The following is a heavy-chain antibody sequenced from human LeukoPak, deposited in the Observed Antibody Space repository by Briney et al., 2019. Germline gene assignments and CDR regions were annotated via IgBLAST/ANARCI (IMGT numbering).Heavy chain of an antibody. J-gene: IGHJ4*02. V-gene: IGHV1-2*02. CDR2: INPSSGGT. CDR3: ASEVDTAMVKVDY. D-gene: IGHD5-18*01. CDR1: GYTFTGYY. Sequence: ASVKVSCKASGYTFTGYYMHWVRQAPGQGLEWMGWINPSSGGTNYAQKFQGRVTMTRDASISTAYMELSRLRSDDTAVYYCASEVDTAMVKVDYWGQGTLVTVSS.